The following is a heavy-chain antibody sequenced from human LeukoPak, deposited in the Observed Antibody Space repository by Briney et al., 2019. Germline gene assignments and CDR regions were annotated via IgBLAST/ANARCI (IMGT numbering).Heavy chain of an antibody. CDR1: GFTFSSYA. CDR2: IRASGGTA. V-gene: IGHV3-23*01. Sequence: PGGSLRLSCSASGFTFSSYAMSWVRQAPGKGLEWVSAIRASGGTAYYADSVKGRFTISGDNSKNTLYLQMNSLRAEDTAVYYCARYSGSYYGSPRYYYYYYMDVWGKGTTVTISS. CDR3: ARYSGSYYGSPRYYYYYYMDV. J-gene: IGHJ6*03. D-gene: IGHD1-26*01.